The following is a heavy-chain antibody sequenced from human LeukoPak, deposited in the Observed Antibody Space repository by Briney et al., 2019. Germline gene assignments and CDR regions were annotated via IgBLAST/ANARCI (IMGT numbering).Heavy chain of an antibody. D-gene: IGHD6-19*01. V-gene: IGHV3-49*04. J-gene: IGHJ4*02. CDR1: GFTFGDYA. Sequence: GGSLRLSCTASGFTFGDYAMSWVRQAPGKGLEWVGFIRSKAYGGTTEYAASVKGRFTISRDDSKSIAYLQMNSLKTEDTAVYYCARDVQWLDDLQQNDYWGQGTLVTVSS. CDR2: IRSKAYGGTT. CDR3: ARDVQWLDDLQQNDY.